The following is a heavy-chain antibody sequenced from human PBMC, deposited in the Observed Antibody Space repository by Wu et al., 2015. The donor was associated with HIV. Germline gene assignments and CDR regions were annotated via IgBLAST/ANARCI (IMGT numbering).Heavy chain of an antibody. J-gene: IGHJ4*02. CDR1: GDGFTSYA. V-gene: IGHV1-69*15. CDR3: TRSTFAGGSDTWYSFDK. CDR2: IIPISGTT. Sequence: QVQLVQLGAEVKKPGSSVKITCKASGDGFTSYAVSWVRQAPRQGLEWMGSIIPISGTTDYAQKFQGRIAVTADESTRTTYMELSSLRSEDTAVYFCTRSTFAGGSDTWYSFDKWGQGTLVSVSS. D-gene: IGHD2-15*01.